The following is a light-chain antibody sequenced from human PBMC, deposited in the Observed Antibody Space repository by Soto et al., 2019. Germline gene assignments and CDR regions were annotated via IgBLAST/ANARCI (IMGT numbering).Light chain of an antibody. Sequence: QMTQSPCSLSASVGEKIIITCRASRDVGSDVSWYQQKPGKAPKLLIFAASTLVRGVPSRFSGRGSGTEFTLTISSLQADDYATFYCQQYHTDWTFGQGTKVDIK. CDR2: AAS. CDR1: RDVGSD. V-gene: IGKV1-17*01. J-gene: IGKJ1*01. CDR3: QQYHTDWT.